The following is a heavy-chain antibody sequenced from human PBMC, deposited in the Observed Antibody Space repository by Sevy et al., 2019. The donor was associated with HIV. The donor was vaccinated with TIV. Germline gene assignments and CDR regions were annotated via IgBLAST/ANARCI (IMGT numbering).Heavy chain of an antibody. Sequence: GGSLRLSCAASGLTFRSHAMHWVRQAPGKGLEWVTVISYDGAVRYYGKSVKGRFTVSRDNSKNTLYLQMNSLRPDDTAVYYCAREAGYSTKNDAFAFWGQGTMVTVSS. CDR3: AREAGYSTKNDAFAF. J-gene: IGHJ3*01. CDR2: ISYDGAVR. D-gene: IGHD2-8*01. CDR1: GLTFRSHA. V-gene: IGHV3-30-3*01.